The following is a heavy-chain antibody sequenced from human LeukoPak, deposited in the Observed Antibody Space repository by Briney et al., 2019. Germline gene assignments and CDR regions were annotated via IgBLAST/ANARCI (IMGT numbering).Heavy chain of an antibody. Sequence: GGSLRPSCAASGFTFSSYSMNWVRQAPGKGLEWVSSISSSSSYIYYADSVKGRFTISRDNAKNSLYLQMNSLRAEDTAVYYCASTDSSSWYESNYWGQGTLVTVSS. J-gene: IGHJ4*02. CDR3: ASTDSSSWYESNY. CDR1: GFTFSSYS. V-gene: IGHV3-21*01. D-gene: IGHD6-13*01. CDR2: ISSSSSYI.